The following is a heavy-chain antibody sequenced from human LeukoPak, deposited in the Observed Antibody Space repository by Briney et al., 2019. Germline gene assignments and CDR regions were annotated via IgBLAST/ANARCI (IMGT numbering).Heavy chain of an antibody. J-gene: IGHJ4*02. CDR2: IYISGTT. D-gene: IGHD3-10*01. Sequence: SETLSLTCTVSDDSIGSYYWNWIRQPAGKGLEWIGRIYISGTTNYNPALKSRVTMSVDTSRNQFSLKLSSVTAADTAVYYCSKGDYYGSGSSAPFDYWGQGTLVTVSS. CDR3: SKGDYYGSGSSAPFDY. V-gene: IGHV4-4*07. CDR1: DDSIGSYY.